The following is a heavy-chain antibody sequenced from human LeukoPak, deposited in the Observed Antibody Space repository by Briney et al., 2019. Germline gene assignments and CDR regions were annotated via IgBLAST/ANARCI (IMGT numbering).Heavy chain of an antibody. V-gene: IGHV3-21*01. CDR2: ISSSSSYI. J-gene: IGHJ4*02. D-gene: IGHD5-12*01. CDR1: GFTFSSYS. CDR3: APWPGYSGYGARY. Sequence: GGSLRLSCAASGFTFSSYSMNWVRQAPGKGLEWVSSISSSSSYIYYADSVKGRFTISRDNAKNSLYPQMNSLRAEDTAVYYCAPWPGYSGYGARYWGQGTLVTVSS.